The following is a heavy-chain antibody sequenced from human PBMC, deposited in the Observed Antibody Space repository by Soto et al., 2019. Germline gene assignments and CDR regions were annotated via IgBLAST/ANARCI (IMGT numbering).Heavy chain of an antibody. D-gene: IGHD4-17*01. V-gene: IGHV2-5*02. CDR1: GFSLSTSGVG. CDR2: IYWDDDK. J-gene: IGHJ3*02. Sequence: QITLKESGPTLVKPTQTLTLTCTFSGFSLSTSGVGLGWIRQPPGKALEWLALIYWDDDKRYSPSLKSRLTITKDTSKNQVVLTMTNMDPVDTATYYCAHLFNSPTVTHAFDIWGQGTMVTVSS. CDR3: AHLFNSPTVTHAFDI.